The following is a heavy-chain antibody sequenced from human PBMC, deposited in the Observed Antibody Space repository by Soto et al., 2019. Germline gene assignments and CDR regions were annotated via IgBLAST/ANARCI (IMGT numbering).Heavy chain of an antibody. D-gene: IGHD3-9*01. CDR1: GFTFSSYG. Sequence: PGGSLRLSCAASGFTFSSYGMHWVRQAPGKGLEWVAVISYDGSNKYYADSVKGRFTISRDNSKNTLYLQMNSLRAEDTAVYYCAKDIVLRYFDWLSSDYYYYGMDVWGQGTTVTVSS. V-gene: IGHV3-30*18. CDR3: AKDIVLRYFDWLSSDYYYYGMDV. J-gene: IGHJ6*02. CDR2: ISYDGSNK.